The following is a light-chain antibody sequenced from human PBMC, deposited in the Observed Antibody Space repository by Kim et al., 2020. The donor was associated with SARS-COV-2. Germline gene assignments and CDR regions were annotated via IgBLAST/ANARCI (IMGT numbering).Light chain of an antibody. V-gene: IGKV1-39*01. CDR2: AAS. Sequence: VEDRVTITFRASQSISRYLNWYQQKPAKAPERLIYAASSLQSGVPSRFSTSGSGTDFTLTISSLQPEDFATYYCQQSYRTPRTFGQGTKVDIK. J-gene: IGKJ1*01. CDR3: QQSYRTPRT. CDR1: QSISRY.